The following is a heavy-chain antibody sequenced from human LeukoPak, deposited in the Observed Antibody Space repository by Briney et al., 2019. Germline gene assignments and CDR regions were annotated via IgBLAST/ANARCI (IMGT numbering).Heavy chain of an antibody. Sequence: KSSETLSLTCAVYGGPFSRSYWSWIRQPPGKGLEWIGEINHSGITNYNPSLKSRVTISIDTSKNQFSLKLTSVTAADTAVYYCAVDFGGNSDMSPGGYWGQGTLVTVSS. CDR2: INHSGIT. V-gene: IGHV4-34*01. J-gene: IGHJ4*02. CDR3: AVDFGGNSDMSPGGY. CDR1: GGPFSRSY. D-gene: IGHD4-23*01.